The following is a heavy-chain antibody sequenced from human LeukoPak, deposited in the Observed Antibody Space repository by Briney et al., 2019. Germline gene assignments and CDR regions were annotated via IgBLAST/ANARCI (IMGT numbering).Heavy chain of an antibody. Sequence: GGSLRLSCAASGFTFSSYAMHWVRQAPGKGLEWVAVISYDGSNKYYADSVKGRFTISRDNSKNTLYLQMNRLRAEDTAVYYCARAFLDIVVVPAADYYYYGMDVWGQGTTVTVSS. CDR3: ARAFLDIVVVPAADYYYYGMDV. V-gene: IGHV3-30-3*01. CDR1: GFTFSSYA. D-gene: IGHD2-2*03. J-gene: IGHJ6*02. CDR2: ISYDGSNK.